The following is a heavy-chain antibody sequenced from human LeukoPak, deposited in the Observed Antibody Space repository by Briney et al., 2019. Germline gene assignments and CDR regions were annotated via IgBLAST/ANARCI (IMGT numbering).Heavy chain of an antibody. Sequence: KPSETLSLTCTVSGGSISSSSYYWGWIRQPPGKGLEWIGSIYYSGSTYYNPSLKSRVTISVDTSKNQFSLKLSSVTAADTAVYYCARHSQPAVKPGWLTPIESDYWGQGTLVTVSS. CDR3: ARHSQPAVKPGWLTPIESDY. CDR2: IYYSGST. V-gene: IGHV4-39*01. CDR1: GGSISSSSYY. J-gene: IGHJ4*02. D-gene: IGHD2-2*01.